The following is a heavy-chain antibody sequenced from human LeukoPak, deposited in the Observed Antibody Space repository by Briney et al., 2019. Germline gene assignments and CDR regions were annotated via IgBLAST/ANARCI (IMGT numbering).Heavy chain of an antibody. CDR1: GGSVSPYY. J-gene: IGHJ4*02. Sequence: PSETLSLTCTVSGGSVSPYYWSWIRRPPGKGLEWIGYIDNSGSTNYNPSLKSRVTMSLDTPKNQFSLKLSSVTAADTAVYYCARDSGWLRFDYWGQGTLVTVSS. CDR2: IDNSGST. V-gene: IGHV4-59*02. D-gene: IGHD3-10*01. CDR3: ARDSGWLRFDY.